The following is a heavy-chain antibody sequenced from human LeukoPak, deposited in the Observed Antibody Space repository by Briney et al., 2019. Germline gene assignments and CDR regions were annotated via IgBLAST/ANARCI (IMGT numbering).Heavy chain of an antibody. CDR1: GGSITSYY. CDR3: ASIYCSGGSCYFDY. CDR2: IYYTGNT. D-gene: IGHD2-15*01. V-gene: IGHV4-59*12. J-gene: IGHJ4*02. Sequence: SETLSLTCTFSGGSITSYYWYWIRQPPGKGLEWIGFIYYTGNTNYNPSLKSRVTISVDRSKNQFSLKLSSVTAADTAVYYCASIYCSGGSCYFDYWGQGTLVTVSS.